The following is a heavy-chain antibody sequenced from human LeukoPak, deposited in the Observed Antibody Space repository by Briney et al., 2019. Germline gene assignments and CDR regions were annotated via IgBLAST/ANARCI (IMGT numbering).Heavy chain of an antibody. CDR3: VRDFRSADY. J-gene: IGHJ4*02. V-gene: IGHV3-74*01. Sequence: RGGSLRLSCAASGFTFSTYCMHWVRQAPGKGPMWVSRICPDGTVTNYADSVKARFIISRDNARNTVYLQMNSLRVEDTAVYYCVRDFRSADYWGQGTLVTVSS. CDR1: GFTFSTYC. CDR2: ICPDGTVT.